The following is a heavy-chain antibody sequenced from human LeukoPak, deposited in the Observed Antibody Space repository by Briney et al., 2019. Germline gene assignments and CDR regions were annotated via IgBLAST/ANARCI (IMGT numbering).Heavy chain of an antibody. J-gene: IGHJ6*02. V-gene: IGHV5-51*01. CDR3: ARRITTSGTQGHYYYGMDV. D-gene: IGHD3-10*01. Sequence: GESLKISCKGSGYSFTSYWIGWVRQMPGKGLEWMGIIYPGDSDTRYSPSFQGQVTISADKSISTAYLQWSSLKASDTAMHYCARRITTSGTQGHYYYGMDVWGQGTTVTVSS. CDR1: GYSFTSYW. CDR2: IYPGDSDT.